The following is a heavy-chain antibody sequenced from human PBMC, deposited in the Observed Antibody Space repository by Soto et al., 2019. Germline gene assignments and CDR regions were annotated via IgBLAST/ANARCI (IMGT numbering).Heavy chain of an antibody. CDR2: ISYDGSNK. Sequence: LRLSCAASGFTFSSYAMHWVRQAPGKGLEWVAVISYDGSNKYYADSVKGRFTISRDNSKNTLYLQMNSLRAEDTAVYYCASLGYCSSTSCRKFKPTYGMDVWGQGTTVTVS. V-gene: IGHV3-30-3*01. CDR1: GFTFSSYA. CDR3: ASLGYCSSTSCRKFKPTYGMDV. D-gene: IGHD2-2*01. J-gene: IGHJ6*02.